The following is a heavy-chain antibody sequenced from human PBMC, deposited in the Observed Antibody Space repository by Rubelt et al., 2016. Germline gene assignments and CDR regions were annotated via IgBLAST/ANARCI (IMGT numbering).Heavy chain of an antibody. CDR1: GYAFTGDY. Sequence: QLVQSAAEVQKPGASVKVSCKASGYAFTGDYIHWVRQAPGQGLEWMGRINPYSGVTDYAQKFRGRVTMTRDTSISTAYMQLSSLRSDDTAVYYCARDGKFDPWGQGTLVFVSS. CDR2: INPYSGVT. J-gene: IGHJ5*02. CDR3: ARDGKFDP. V-gene: IGHV1-2*06.